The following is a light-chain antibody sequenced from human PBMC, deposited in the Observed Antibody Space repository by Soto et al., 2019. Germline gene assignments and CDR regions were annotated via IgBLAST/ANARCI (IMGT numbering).Light chain of an antibody. Sequence: EIVLTQSPGTLSLSPGERATLSCRASQSVSSRFLAWYQHKPGQGPRLLIYGTSSRATGIPDRFSRSGSGTDFTLTISRLEPEDFALYFCQKYGDSFAFGPGTKVDIK. CDR2: GTS. V-gene: IGKV3-20*01. J-gene: IGKJ3*01. CDR1: QSVSSRF. CDR3: QKYGDSFA.